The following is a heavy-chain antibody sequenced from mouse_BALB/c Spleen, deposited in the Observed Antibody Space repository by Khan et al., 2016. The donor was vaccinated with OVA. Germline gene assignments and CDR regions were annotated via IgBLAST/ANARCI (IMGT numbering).Heavy chain of an antibody. CDR1: GYTFTNYG. CDR2: INTYTGEP. Sequence: QIQLVQSGPELKKPGETVKISCTASGYTFTNYGMNWVKQAPGKGLKWMGWINTYTGEPTYADDFKGRFVFSLDTSASTAYLQISNPNNEDMNTYCCSRISSCWYSDVGGAGAPVTVSS. V-gene: IGHV9-1*02. J-gene: IGHJ1*01. CDR3: SRISSCWYSDV.